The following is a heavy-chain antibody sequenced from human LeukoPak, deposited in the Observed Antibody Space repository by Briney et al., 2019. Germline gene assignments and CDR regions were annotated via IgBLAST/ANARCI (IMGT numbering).Heavy chain of an antibody. D-gene: IGHD3-9*01. CDR3: ARDRDDILTGYDAFDI. J-gene: IGHJ3*02. Sequence: PSETLSLTCTVSGGSISSYYWSWIRQPAWKGLEWIGRIYTSGSTNYNPSLKSRVTMSVDTSKNQFSLKLSSVTAADTAVYYCARDRDDILTGYDAFDIWGQGTMVTVSS. V-gene: IGHV4-4*07. CDR1: GGSISSYY. CDR2: IYTSGST.